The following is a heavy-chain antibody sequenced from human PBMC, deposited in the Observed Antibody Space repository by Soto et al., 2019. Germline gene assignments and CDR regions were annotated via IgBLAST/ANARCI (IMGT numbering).Heavy chain of an antibody. J-gene: IGHJ4*02. Sequence: QLQLQESGPGLVKPSETLSLTCTVSGGSISSSSYYWGWIRQPPGKGLEWIGSIYYSGSTYYNPSLKSRVTISVVTSQNQFSLKLSSVTAADTAVYYCARRKVEMATIKGFDYWGQGTLVTVSS. CDR3: ARRKVEMATIKGFDY. CDR2: IYYSGST. CDR1: GGSISSSSYY. D-gene: IGHD5-12*01. V-gene: IGHV4-39*01.